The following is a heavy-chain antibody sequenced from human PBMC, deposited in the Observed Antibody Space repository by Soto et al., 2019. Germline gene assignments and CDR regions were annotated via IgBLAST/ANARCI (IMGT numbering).Heavy chain of an antibody. CDR3: SREVNFDSLYV. V-gene: IGHV1-8*01. CDR2: MNPNSGNT. J-gene: IGHJ6*02. CDR1: GYTFTSYD. Sequence: ASVKGSSKASGYTFTSYDTYCVGQHTREEREWMGWMNPNSGNTGYAQKFQGRVTMTRNTSISTAYMELSSLRSEDTAVYYCSREVNFDSLYVWG. D-gene: IGHD1-1*01.